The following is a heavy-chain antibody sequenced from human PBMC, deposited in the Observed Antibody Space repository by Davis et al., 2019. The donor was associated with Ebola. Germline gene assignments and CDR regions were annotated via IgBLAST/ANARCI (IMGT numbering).Heavy chain of an antibody. CDR2: IKQDGSEK. CDR3: AKDGPLIAAAATGWFDP. J-gene: IGHJ5*02. D-gene: IGHD6-13*01. V-gene: IGHV3-7*01. Sequence: GESLKISCAASGFTFSSYWMSWVRQAPGKGLEWVANIKQDGSEKYYVDSVKGRFTISRDNAKNTLYLQMNSLRAEDTAVYYCAKDGPLIAAAATGWFDPWGQGTLVTVSS. CDR1: GFTFSSYW.